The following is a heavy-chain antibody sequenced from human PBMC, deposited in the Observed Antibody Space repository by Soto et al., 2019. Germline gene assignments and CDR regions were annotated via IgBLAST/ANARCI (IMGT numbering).Heavy chain of an antibody. CDR3: APHVSCSGGSCQYDAFAI. CDR1: GFTVSSHA. V-gene: IGHV3-23*01. Sequence: EVQVLESGGGLVQPGGSLRLSCEGSGFTVSSHAMTWIRQAPGKGPEWVSTITADGGTYYADSVKGRFAMSRDTSESTLYLQVYSLGAGDTAAYYCAPHVSCSGGSCQYDAFAIRGQGTMVTVSS. CDR2: ITADGGT. D-gene: IGHD2-15*01. J-gene: IGHJ3*02.